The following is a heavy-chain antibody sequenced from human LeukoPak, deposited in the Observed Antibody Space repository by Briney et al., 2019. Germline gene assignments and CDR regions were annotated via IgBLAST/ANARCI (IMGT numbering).Heavy chain of an antibody. CDR2: IYHSGST. CDR3: ATSPDSSGYPLDY. V-gene: IGHV4-4*02. J-gene: IGHJ4*02. D-gene: IGHD3-22*01. CDR1: GGSISSSNW. Sequence: SETLSLTCAVSGGSISSSNWWSWVRQPPGKGLEWIGEIYHSGSTNYNPSLKSRVTISVDKSKNQFSLKLSSVTAADTAVYYCATSPDSSGYPLDYWGQGTLVTVSS.